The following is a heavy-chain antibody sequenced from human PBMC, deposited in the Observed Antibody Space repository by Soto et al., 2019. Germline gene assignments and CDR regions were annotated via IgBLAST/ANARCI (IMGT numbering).Heavy chain of an antibody. D-gene: IGHD3-10*02. CDR1: GGSISSYY. Sequence: PSETLSLTCTVSGGSISSYYWSWIRQPPGKGLEWIGYIYYSGSTNYNPSLKSRVTISVDTSKNQFSLKLSSVTAADTAVYYCARESNRNWFDPWGPGTLVNVAS. CDR2: IYYSGST. J-gene: IGHJ5*02. V-gene: IGHV4-59*01. CDR3: ARESNRNWFDP.